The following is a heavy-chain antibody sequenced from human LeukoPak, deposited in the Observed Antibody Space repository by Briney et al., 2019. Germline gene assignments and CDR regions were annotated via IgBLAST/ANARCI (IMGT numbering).Heavy chain of an antibody. CDR3: ARAFLSVQLLDFDY. CDR1: GGSIYNSSYY. CDR2: MFYSGST. Sequence: MTSETLSLTRTVSGGSIYNSSYYWGWIRQPPGKGLEWIGSMFYSGSTYYNPSLKSRVTISVDTSKNQFSLKLSSVTAADTAVYYCARAFLSVQLLDFDYWGQGTLVTVSS. V-gene: IGHV4-39*07. D-gene: IGHD2-2*01. J-gene: IGHJ4*02.